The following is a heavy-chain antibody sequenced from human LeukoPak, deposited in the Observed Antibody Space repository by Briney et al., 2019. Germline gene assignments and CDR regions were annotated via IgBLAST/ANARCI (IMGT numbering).Heavy chain of an antibody. V-gene: IGHV4-39*01. Sequence: SETLSLTCTVSGGSISSSSYYWGWIRHPPGKGLEWIGSIYYSGSTYYNPSLKSRVTISVDTSKNQFSLKLSSVTAADTAVYYCARLDIDIAAAGTGYFQHWGQGTLVTVSS. D-gene: IGHD6-13*01. CDR2: IYYSGST. CDR3: ARLDIDIAAAGTGYFQH. J-gene: IGHJ1*01. CDR1: GGSISSSSYY.